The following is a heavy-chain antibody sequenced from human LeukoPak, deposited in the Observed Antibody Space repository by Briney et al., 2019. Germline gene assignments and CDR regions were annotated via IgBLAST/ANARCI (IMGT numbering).Heavy chain of an antibody. CDR2: ISACNGNT. J-gene: IGHJ3*01. CDR3: ARAWLRAFDF. V-gene: IGHV1-18*01. D-gene: IGHD5-12*01. CDR1: GYTVTSYG. Sequence: ASVKLSCKASGYTVTSYGISWVRQAPGQGLEWMGWISACNGNTNYAQKLQGRVTMTTDTSTSAAYVEPGSLRSAEKAVYYCARAWLRAFDFWGQGTMVTVSS.